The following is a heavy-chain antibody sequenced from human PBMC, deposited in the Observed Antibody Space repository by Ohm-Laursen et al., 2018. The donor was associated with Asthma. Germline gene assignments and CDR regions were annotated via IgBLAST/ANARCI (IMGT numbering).Heavy chain of an antibody. CDR3: ARDYWGAVVVPAAMQYSSSWFDY. J-gene: IGHJ4*02. Sequence: SLRLSCAASGFTFSSFAMHWVRQAPGKGLEWVAIITFDGSWTSYAESVKGRFTISRDNSKSTLYLQMKSLRAEDTAVYYCARDYWGAVVVPAAMQYSSSWFDYWGQGTLVTVSS. V-gene: IGHV3-30-3*01. CDR2: ITFDGSWT. D-gene: IGHD2-2*01. CDR1: GFTFSSFA.